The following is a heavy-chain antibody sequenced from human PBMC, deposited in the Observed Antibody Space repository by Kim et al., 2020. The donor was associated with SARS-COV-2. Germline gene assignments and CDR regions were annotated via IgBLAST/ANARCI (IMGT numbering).Heavy chain of an antibody. D-gene: IGHD2-15*01. J-gene: IGHJ4*02. CDR2: ISSSGGST. Sequence: GGSLRLSCAASGFTFSSYAMSWVRQAPGKGLEWVSDISSSGGSTYYADSVRGRFTISRDNSKNTVYLQMSSLRADDTAVYYCAKERRYCSGGACPPRIDYGGQGPLVTVSS. CDR1: GFTFSSYA. V-gene: IGHV3-23*01. CDR3: AKERRYCSGGACPPRIDY.